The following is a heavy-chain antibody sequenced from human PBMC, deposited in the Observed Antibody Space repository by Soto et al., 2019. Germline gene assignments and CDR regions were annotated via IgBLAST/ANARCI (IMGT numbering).Heavy chain of an antibody. CDR2: SYYNGGT. Sequence: QLQLQESGPGLVKPSETLSLTCTVSTDSSSFTNSYWGWIRQPPGKGLQWIGSSYYNGGTFYNPSLKGRVVISVDTSKKQSSLQGTSVTAADTAVYFCARHRIEVVWRGFDFWGQGSPVTVSS. CDR1: TDSSSFTNSY. D-gene: IGHD3-10*01. V-gene: IGHV4-39*01. CDR3: ARHRIEVVWRGFDF. J-gene: IGHJ4*02.